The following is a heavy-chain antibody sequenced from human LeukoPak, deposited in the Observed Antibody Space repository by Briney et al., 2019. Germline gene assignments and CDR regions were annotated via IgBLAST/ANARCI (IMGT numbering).Heavy chain of an antibody. CDR1: GGSISSYY. CDR2: IYYSGST. J-gene: IGHJ4*02. D-gene: IGHD6-19*01. CDR3: ARAFSSGWYPYSIGGLWFDF. Sequence: SGTLSLTCTVSGGSISSYYWSWIRQPPGKGLEWIGYIYYSGSTNCNPSLKSRVTVSVDTSKNQFSLKLSSVTAADTAVYYCARAFSSGWYPYSIGGLWFDFWGQGTLVTVSS. V-gene: IGHV4-59*01.